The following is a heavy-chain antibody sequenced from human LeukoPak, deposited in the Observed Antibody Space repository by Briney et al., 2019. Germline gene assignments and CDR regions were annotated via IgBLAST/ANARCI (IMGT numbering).Heavy chain of an antibody. CDR3: GRETLGYCSGTTCSLGMDV. J-gene: IGHJ6*02. CDR1: GGSLSSGGFF. V-gene: IGHV4-30-2*01. CDR2: MFHNGST. D-gene: IGHD2-2*01. Sequence: SETLSLTCAVSGGSLSSGGFFWSWIRQPPGRGLEWIGYMFHNGSTHYSPSLQRRVTISVDRFKNQVSLRLRSVTAADTAVYYCGRETLGYCSGTTCSLGMDVWGQGTTVTVSS.